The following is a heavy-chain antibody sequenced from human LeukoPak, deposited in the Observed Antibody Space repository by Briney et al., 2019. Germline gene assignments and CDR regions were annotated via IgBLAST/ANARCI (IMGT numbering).Heavy chain of an antibody. J-gene: IGHJ4*02. CDR2: ISYDGSNK. Sequence: PGGSLRLSCAASGFTFSSCGMHWVRQAPGKGLEWVAVISYDGSNKYYADSVKGRFTISRDNSKNTLYLQMNSLRAEDTAVYYCAKDRLAVAGTFGYWGQGTLVTVSS. V-gene: IGHV3-30*18. CDR3: AKDRLAVAGTFGY. CDR1: GFTFSSCG. D-gene: IGHD6-19*01.